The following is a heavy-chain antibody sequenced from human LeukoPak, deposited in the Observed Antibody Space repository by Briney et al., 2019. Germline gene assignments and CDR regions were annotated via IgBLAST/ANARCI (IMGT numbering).Heavy chain of an antibody. CDR2: IYHSGST. D-gene: IGHD6-13*01. J-gene: IGHJ4*02. V-gene: IGHV4-38-2*01. CDR3: AREAAAAVRVFDY. CDR1: GYSISSGYY. Sequence: SETLSLTCAVSGYSISSGYYWGWIRQPPGKGLEWTGSIYHSGSTYYNPSLKSRVTISVDTSKNQFSLKLSSVTAADTAVYYCAREAAAAVRVFDYWGQGTLVTVSS.